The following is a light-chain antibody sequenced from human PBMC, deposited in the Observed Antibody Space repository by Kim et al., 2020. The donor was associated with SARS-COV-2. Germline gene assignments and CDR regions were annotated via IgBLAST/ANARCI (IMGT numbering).Light chain of an antibody. Sequence: ASVGDRVTITCRASQGISSALAWDQQKPGKPPKALIYDASSVQSGVPSRFSGRGSGTDFTLTISSLQPEDFATYYCQQFNNYPLTFGGGTKVDSK. CDR2: DAS. J-gene: IGKJ4*01. CDR3: QQFNNYPLT. V-gene: IGKV1D-13*01. CDR1: QGISSA.